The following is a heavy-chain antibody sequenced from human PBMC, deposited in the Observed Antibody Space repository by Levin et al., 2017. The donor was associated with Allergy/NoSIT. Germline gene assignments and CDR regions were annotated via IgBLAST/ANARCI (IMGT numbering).Heavy chain of an antibody. CDR2: ISAGGNYI. J-gene: IGHJ6*02. Sequence: PGGSLRLSCAASGILFSSYDMNWVRQAPGKGLEWVSSISAGGNYIYYADSVKGRFTISRYNAKNSLFMQRNSLRAEDTAVDYCGRWAREHYERRAFDYFYYAMAVWGQGTTVTVSS. D-gene: IGHD3-22*01. CDR1: GILFSSYD. CDR3: GRWAREHYERRAFDYFYYAMAV. V-gene: IGHV3-21*01.